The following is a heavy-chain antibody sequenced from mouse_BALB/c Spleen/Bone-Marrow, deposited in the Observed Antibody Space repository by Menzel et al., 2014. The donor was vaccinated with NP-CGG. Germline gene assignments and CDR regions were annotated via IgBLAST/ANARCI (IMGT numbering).Heavy chain of an antibody. CDR3: ARGYDYGFAY. V-gene: IGHV5-17*02. Sequence: EVQVVESGGGLVQPGGSRKLSCAASGFTFSSFGMHWVRQAPEKGLEWVAYISSGSSTIYYADTVKGRFTISRDNPKNALFLQMTSLRSEDTAMYYCARGYDYGFAYWGQGTLVTVSA. CDR1: GFTFSSFG. CDR2: ISSGSSTI. J-gene: IGHJ3*01. D-gene: IGHD2-4*01.